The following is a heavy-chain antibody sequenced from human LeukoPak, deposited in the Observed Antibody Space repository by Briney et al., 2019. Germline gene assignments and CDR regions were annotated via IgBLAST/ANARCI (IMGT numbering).Heavy chain of an antibody. Sequence: SETLSLTCTVSGGSISSYYWSWIRQPPGKGLGWIGYIYYSGSTNYNPSLKSRVTISVDTSKNQFSLKLSSVTAADTAVYYCAREIHGDYYFDYWGQGTLVTVSS. J-gene: IGHJ4*02. CDR2: IYYSGST. V-gene: IGHV4-59*01. CDR1: GGSISSYY. D-gene: IGHD3-3*01. CDR3: AREIHGDYYFDY.